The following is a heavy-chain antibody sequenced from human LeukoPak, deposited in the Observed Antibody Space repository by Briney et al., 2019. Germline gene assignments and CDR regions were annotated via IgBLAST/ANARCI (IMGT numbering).Heavy chain of an antibody. D-gene: IGHD3-10*01. V-gene: IGHV4-39*07. J-gene: IGHJ4*02. CDR2: INHSGST. CDR1: GGSISSSSYY. CDR3: ARSWRSRGPFDY. Sequence: SETLSPTCTVSGGSISSSSYYWNWIRQPPGEGLEWIGEINHSGSTNYNPSLKSRVTISVDTSKNQFSLNLNSVTAADTAVYYCARSWRSRGPFDYWGQGTLVTVSS.